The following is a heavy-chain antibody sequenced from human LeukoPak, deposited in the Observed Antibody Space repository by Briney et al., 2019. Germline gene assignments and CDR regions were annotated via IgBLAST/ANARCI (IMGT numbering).Heavy chain of an antibody. Sequence: GGSLRLSCAASGFTFSSYGMHWVRQAPGKGLEWVAVISYDGSNKYYADSVKGRFTISRDNSKNTVYLQMNSLRAEDTAVYYCVSFYETYWGRGTLVTVSS. V-gene: IGHV3-30*03. CDR1: GFTFSSYG. D-gene: IGHD2/OR15-2a*01. J-gene: IGHJ4*02. CDR2: ISYDGSNK. CDR3: VSFYETY.